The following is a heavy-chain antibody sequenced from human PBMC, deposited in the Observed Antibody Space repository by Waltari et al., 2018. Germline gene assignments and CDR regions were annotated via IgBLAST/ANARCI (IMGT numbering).Heavy chain of an antibody. D-gene: IGHD4-17*01. V-gene: IGHV1-2*02. Sequence: QVQLVQSGAEVKKPGASVKVSCKASGYTFTGYYMHWVRQAPGQGLEWMGWINPNSGGKNYAQKVQGRVTRTRDTSISTAYMELSRLRSDDTAVYYCARDTSTVVTPGEDYWGQGTLVTVSS. CDR1: GYTFTGYY. CDR2: INPNSGGK. J-gene: IGHJ4*02. CDR3: ARDTSTVVTPGEDY.